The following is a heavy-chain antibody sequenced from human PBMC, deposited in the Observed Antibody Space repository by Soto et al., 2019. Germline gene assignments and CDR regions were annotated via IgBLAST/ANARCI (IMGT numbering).Heavy chain of an antibody. CDR2: INPNSGGT. V-gene: IGHV1-2*04. J-gene: IGHJ3*02. Sequence: ASLKVSCKASGYTFTGYYMHWVRQAPGQGLEWMGWINPNSGGTNYAQKFQGWVTMTRDTSINTAYMELSRLRYDDTAVYYCARASGSYYTGAFDIWGQGTMVTVSS. D-gene: IGHD1-26*01. CDR3: ARASGSYYTGAFDI. CDR1: GYTFTGYY.